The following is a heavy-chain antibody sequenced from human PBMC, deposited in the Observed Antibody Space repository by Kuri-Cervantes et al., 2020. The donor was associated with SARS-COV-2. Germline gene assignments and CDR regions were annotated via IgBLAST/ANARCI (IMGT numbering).Heavy chain of an antibody. J-gene: IGHJ4*02. V-gene: IGHV3-33*08. D-gene: IGHD3-3*01. Sequence: GESLKISCAASGFTFSSYGMHWGRQAPGEGLEWVTVIWYDGSNKYYAGSVKGRFTISRDNSKNTLYLQMNSLRAEDTAVYYCARVSHRGSGYQNPPDYWGQGTLVTVSS. CDR2: IWYDGSNK. CDR3: ARVSHRGSGYQNPPDY. CDR1: GFTFSSYG.